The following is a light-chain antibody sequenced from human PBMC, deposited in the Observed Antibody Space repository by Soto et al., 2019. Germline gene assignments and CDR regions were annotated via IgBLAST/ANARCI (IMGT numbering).Light chain of an antibody. CDR2: DVN. J-gene: IGLJ1*01. CDR3: CSYAGSHTLYV. Sequence: QSVLTQPRSVSGSPGQSVTISCTGTSSDVGSYNYVSWYQQHPGKAPKLMIYDVNKRPSGVPDRFSGSKSGNTASLTISGLQAEDEADYYCCSYAGSHTLYVFGTGTKLTVL. CDR1: SSDVGSYNY. V-gene: IGLV2-11*01.